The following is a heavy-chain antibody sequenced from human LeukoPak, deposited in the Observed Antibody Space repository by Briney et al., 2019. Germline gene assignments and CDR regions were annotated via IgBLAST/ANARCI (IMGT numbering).Heavy chain of an antibody. CDR1: GFTFSSYA. Sequence: PGGSLRLSCAASGFTFSSYAMSWVRQAPGKGLEWVSAISGSGGSTYYADSVKGRFTISRDNSKNTLYLQMNSLRAEDTAVYYCAKSSGDYGDSEYYYYYYYMDVWGKGTTVTVSS. D-gene: IGHD4-17*01. J-gene: IGHJ6*03. V-gene: IGHV3-23*01. CDR3: AKSSGDYGDSEYYYYYYYMDV. CDR2: ISGSGGST.